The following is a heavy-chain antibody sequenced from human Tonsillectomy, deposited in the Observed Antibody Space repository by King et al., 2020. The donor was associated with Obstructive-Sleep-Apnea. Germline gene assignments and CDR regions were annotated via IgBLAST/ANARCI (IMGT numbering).Heavy chain of an antibody. Sequence: VQLVESGGGLVQPGGSLRLSCAASGFTFSSYVMSWVRQAPGKGLEWVAAISGSGGSPFYADSVKGRFTISRDNSKNTLYLQMNSLRAEDTAVYYCAKSIPAAMIIYFQHWGQGTLVTVSS. J-gene: IGHJ1*01. CDR1: GFTFSSYV. D-gene: IGHD2-2*01. V-gene: IGHV3-23*04. CDR3: AKSIPAAMIIYFQH. CDR2: ISGSGGSP.